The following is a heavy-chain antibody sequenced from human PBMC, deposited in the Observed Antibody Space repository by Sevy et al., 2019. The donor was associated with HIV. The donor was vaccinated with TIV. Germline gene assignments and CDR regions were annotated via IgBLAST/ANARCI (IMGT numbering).Heavy chain of an antibody. CDR1: GGSISSYY. CDR3: AIQGQGFDY. V-gene: IGHV4-59*01. J-gene: IGHJ4*02. CDR2: IYYSGST. Sequence: SETLSLTCTVSGGSISSYYWSWIRQPPGKGLEWIGYIYYSGSTNYNPSLKSRVTISVDTSKNQLSLKLSSVTAADTAVYYCAIQGQGFDYWGQGTLVTVSS.